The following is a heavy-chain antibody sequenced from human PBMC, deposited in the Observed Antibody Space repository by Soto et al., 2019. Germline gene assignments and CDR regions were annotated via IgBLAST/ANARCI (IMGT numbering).Heavy chain of an antibody. CDR1: GYTFSNYG. CDR3: ARGPYYDFWSGYYLRFDY. CDR2: MNPNSGNT. J-gene: IGHJ4*02. V-gene: IGHV1-8*02. Sequence: ASVKVSCKTSGYTFSNYGINWGRQATGQGLEWMGWMNPNSGNTGYAQKFQGRVTMTRNTSISTAYMELSSLRSEDTAVYYCARGPYYDFWSGYYLRFDYWGQGTLVTVSS. D-gene: IGHD3-3*01.